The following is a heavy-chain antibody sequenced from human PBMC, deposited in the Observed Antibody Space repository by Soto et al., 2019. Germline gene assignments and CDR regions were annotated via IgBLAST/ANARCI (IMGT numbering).Heavy chain of an antibody. D-gene: IGHD1-1*01. J-gene: IGHJ3*02. V-gene: IGHV1-3*01. CDR3: AFSGYNWKGGAFDI. CDR1: GYTFTSYA. Sequence: ASVKVSCKASGYTFTSYAMHWVLRAPGQRLEWMGWINAGNGNTKYSQKFQGRVTITRDTSASTAYMELSSLRSEDTAVYYCAFSGYNWKGGAFDIWGQGTMVTVSS. CDR2: INAGNGNT.